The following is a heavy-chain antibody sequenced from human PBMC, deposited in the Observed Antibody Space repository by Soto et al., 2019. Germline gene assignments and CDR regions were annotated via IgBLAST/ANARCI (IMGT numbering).Heavy chain of an antibody. CDR3: ATDRPNSSSWPDY. V-gene: IGHV3-30*03. CDR1: GFIFSGHG. Sequence: QVQLVESGGGVVQPGRSLRLACVASGFIFSGHGMHWVRQVPGKGLEWVAVVSYDGRYTHYADSVKGRFTISRDNSKNKVYLQMNSLRAEDAARYYCATDRPNSSSWPDYWGQGTLVTVSS. CDR2: VSYDGRYT. J-gene: IGHJ4*02. D-gene: IGHD6-13*01.